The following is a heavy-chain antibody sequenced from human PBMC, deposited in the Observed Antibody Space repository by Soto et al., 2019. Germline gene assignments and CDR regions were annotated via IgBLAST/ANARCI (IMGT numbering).Heavy chain of an antibody. CDR3: AREHATNYDFWSAYRSDYYYYGMDV. V-gene: IGHV1-69*01. Sequence: QVQLVQSGAEVKKPGSSVKVSCKASGGTFSSYAISWVRQAPGQGREWMGGIIPIFGTANYAQKFQGRVTITADESTSTAYRELSSLRSEDTAVYYCAREHATNYDFWSAYRSDYYYYGMDVWGQGTTVTVSS. D-gene: IGHD3-3*01. CDR2: IIPIFGTA. CDR1: GGTFSSYA. J-gene: IGHJ6*02.